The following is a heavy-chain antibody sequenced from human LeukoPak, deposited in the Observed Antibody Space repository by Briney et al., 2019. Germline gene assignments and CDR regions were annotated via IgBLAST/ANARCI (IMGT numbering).Heavy chain of an antibody. Sequence: GGSLRLSCAASGFTFSSYTMNWVRQAPGRGLEWVSSISSSSSYIYYADSVKGRFTISRDNSKSTLYLQMNTLRPEDTAVYYCAKGHGWEASYYYYYMDVWGKGTTVTISS. CDR2: ISSSSSYI. J-gene: IGHJ6*03. D-gene: IGHD1-26*01. CDR3: AKGHGWEASYYYYYMDV. CDR1: GFTFSSYT. V-gene: IGHV3-21*01.